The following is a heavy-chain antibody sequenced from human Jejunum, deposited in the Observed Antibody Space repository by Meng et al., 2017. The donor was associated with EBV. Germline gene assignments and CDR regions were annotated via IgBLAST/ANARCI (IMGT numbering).Heavy chain of an antibody. CDR2: IYYSGST. J-gene: IGHJ4*02. CDR1: GGSISGSTYF. Sequence: QLQLQDSGPGLVKPSEXLPLTCTVSGGSISGSTYFSGWIRQPPGKGLEWIGSIYYSGSTYYNPSLESRVTISVDTSKNQFSLELTSMAAADSAVYYCARSVAGSDGSRCWGYWGQGTLVTVSS. CDR3: ARSVAGSDGSRCWGY. V-gene: IGHV4-39*01. D-gene: IGHD1-26*01.